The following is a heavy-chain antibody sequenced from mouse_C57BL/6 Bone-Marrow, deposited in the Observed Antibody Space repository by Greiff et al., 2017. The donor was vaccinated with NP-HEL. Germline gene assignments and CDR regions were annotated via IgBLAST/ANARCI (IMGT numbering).Heavy chain of an antibody. CDR3: AREGLRRDYYAMDY. Sequence: VQLQQSGAELVRPGTSVKMSCKASGYTFTNYWIGWAKQRPGHGLEWIGDIYPGGGYTNYNEKFKGKATLTADKSSSTAYMQFSSLTSEDSAIYYCAREGLRRDYYAMDYWGQGTSVTVSS. J-gene: IGHJ4*01. CDR2: IYPGGGYT. CDR1: GYTFTNYW. D-gene: IGHD2-4*01. V-gene: IGHV1-63*01.